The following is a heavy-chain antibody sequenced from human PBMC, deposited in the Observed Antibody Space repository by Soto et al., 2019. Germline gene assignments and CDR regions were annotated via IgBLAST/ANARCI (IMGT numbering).Heavy chain of an antibody. CDR1: GGSISSGGYY. J-gene: IGHJ4*02. D-gene: IGHD3-16*01. V-gene: IGHV4-31*03. Sequence: LSLTCTVSGGSISSGGYYWIWIRQHPGKGLEWIGYIYYSGSTYYNPSLKSRVTISVDTSKNQFSLKLSSVTAADTAVYYCASGGETWPKASPLGYWGQGXLVTVYS. CDR3: ASGGETWPKASPLGY. CDR2: IYYSGST.